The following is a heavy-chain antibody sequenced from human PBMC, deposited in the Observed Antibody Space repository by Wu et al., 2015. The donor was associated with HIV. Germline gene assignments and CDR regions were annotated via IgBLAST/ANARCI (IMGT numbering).Heavy chain of an antibody. CDR1: GYTFTSYG. V-gene: IGHV1-18*01. Sequence: QVQLVQSGAEVKKPGASVKVSCKASGYTFTSYGISWVRQAPGQGLEWMGWISAYNGNTNYAQKLQGRVTMTTDTSTSTAYMELRSLRSDDTAVYYCARIFGTQGVIPVGDYYGMDVWGQGTTVTVSS. J-gene: IGHJ6*02. D-gene: IGHD3-22*01. CDR2: ISAYNGNT. CDR3: ARIFGTQGVIPVGDYYGMDV.